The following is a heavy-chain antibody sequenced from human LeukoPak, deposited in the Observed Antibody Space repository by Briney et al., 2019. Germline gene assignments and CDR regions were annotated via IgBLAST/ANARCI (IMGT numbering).Heavy chain of an antibody. V-gene: IGHV3-23*01. Sequence: GGSLRLSCEASGFTFSGYSMIWVRQAPGKGLEWVSEINRGGHNTYYTDSVKGRFTTSRDNSKNTLFLQMTSLRTEDTAIYYCAIGIDGAFNSWGQGSLVTVSS. J-gene: IGHJ4*02. D-gene: IGHD3-16*01. CDR2: INRGGHNT. CDR1: GFTFSGYS. CDR3: AIGIDGAFNS.